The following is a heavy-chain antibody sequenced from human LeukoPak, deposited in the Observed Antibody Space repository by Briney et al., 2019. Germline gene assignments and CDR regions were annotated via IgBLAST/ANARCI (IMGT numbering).Heavy chain of an antibody. J-gene: IGHJ6*02. CDR2: INPNSGGT. CDR1: GYTFTGYY. CDR3: ARTEYYYDSSGYYPSYYYGMDV. Sequence: ASVKVSCKASGYTFTGYYMHWVRQAPGQGLEWMGRINPNSGGTNYAQKFQGRVTMTRDTSISTAYMELSSLRSEDTAVYYCARTEYYYDSSGYYPSYYYGMDVWGQGTTVTVSS. V-gene: IGHV1-2*06. D-gene: IGHD3-22*01.